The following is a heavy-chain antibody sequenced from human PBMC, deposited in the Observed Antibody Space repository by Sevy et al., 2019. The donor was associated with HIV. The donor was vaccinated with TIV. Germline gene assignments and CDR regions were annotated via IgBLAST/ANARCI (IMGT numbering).Heavy chain of an antibody. CDR2: ISSSSSYI. CDR1: GFTFSSYS. D-gene: IGHD3-10*01. CDR3: ARDLHETRGQTQYYFDY. Sequence: GGSLRLSCAASGFTFSSYSMNWVRQAPGKGLEWVSSISSSSSYIYYADSVKGRFTISRDNARNSLYLQRNSLRAEDTAVYYCARDLHETRGQTQYYFDYWGQGTLVTVSS. V-gene: IGHV3-21*01. J-gene: IGHJ4*02.